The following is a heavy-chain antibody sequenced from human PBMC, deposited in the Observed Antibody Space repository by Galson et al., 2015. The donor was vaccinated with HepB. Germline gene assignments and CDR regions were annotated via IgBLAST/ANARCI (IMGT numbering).Heavy chain of an antibody. CDR1: GYTFTNFA. V-gene: IGHV7-4-1*02. CDR3: ASAANYGGNGIDYFDY. CDR2: INTNTGNP. D-gene: IGHD4-23*01. J-gene: IGHJ4*02. Sequence: SVKVSCKASGYTFTNFAIHWARQAPGQGLEWMGWINTNTGNPTYAQGFTGRFVFSLDTSVNTAFLQISSLRAEDTAVYYCASAANYGGNGIDYFDYWGQGSLVTVSS.